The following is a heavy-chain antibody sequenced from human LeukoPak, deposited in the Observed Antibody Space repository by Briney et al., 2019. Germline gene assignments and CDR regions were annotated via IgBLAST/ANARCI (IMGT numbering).Heavy chain of an antibody. V-gene: IGHV1-2*02. CDR3: ARDSSSWFDFDY. Sequence: ASVKVSCKASGYTFTGYYMHWVRQAPGQGLEWMGWINPNSGGTNYAQKFQGRVTMTRDTSISTAYMGLSRLRSDDTAVYYCARDSSSWFDFDYWGQGTLVTASS. CDR1: GYTFTGYY. J-gene: IGHJ4*02. D-gene: IGHD6-13*01. CDR2: INPNSGGT.